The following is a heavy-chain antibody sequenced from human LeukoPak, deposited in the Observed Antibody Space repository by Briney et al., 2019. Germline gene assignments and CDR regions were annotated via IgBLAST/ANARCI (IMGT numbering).Heavy chain of an antibody. Sequence: PGGSLRLSCAASGFTVSSNYMSWVRQAPGKGLEWVSVIYSGGSTYYADSVKGRSTISRDNSKNTLYLQMNSLGAEDTAVYYCASGSGSYRTPYYYMDVWGTGTTVTVSS. D-gene: IGHD3-10*01. V-gene: IGHV3-53*01. CDR1: GFTVSSNY. J-gene: IGHJ6*03. CDR3: ASGSGSYRTPYYYMDV. CDR2: IYSGGST.